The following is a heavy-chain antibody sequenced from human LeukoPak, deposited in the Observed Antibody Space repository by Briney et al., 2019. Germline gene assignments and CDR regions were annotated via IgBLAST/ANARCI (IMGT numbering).Heavy chain of an antibody. V-gene: IGHV3-9*01. Sequence: GGSLRLSCAASGFTFDDYAMHWVRQAPGKGLEWVSGISWNSGSIGYADSVKGRFTISRDNAKNSLYLQMNSLRAEDTAVYYCARDGWARNYYYYGMDVWGQGTTVTVSS. CDR1: GFTFDDYA. CDR3: ARDGWARNYYYYGMDV. CDR2: ISWNSGSI. J-gene: IGHJ6*02. D-gene: IGHD6-6*01.